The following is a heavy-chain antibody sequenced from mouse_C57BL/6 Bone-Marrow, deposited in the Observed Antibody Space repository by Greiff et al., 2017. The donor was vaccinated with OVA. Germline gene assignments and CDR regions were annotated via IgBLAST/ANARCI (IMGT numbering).Heavy chain of an antibody. V-gene: IGHV5-12*01. Sequence: EVMLVESGGGLVQPGGSLKLSCAASGFTFSDFYMYWIRQTPEKRLEWVAYISNGGGCTYYPDTVKGRFTISRDNAKNTLYLQMSRLKSEDTAMYYCARLDAMDYWGQGTSVTVSS. CDR1: GFTFSDFY. CDR2: ISNGGGCT. J-gene: IGHJ4*01. CDR3: ARLDAMDY.